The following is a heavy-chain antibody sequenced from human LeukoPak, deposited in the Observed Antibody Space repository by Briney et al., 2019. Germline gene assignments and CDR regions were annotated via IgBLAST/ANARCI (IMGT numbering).Heavy chain of an antibody. CDR3: ATEAPRSYYFDY. CDR2: VYATGGTT. V-gene: IGHV1-46*01. CDR1: EDTFTYYH. Sequence: ASVKVSCKASEDTFTYYHIHWVRQAQGQGVEWMGAVYATGGTTINTQNFQGRVTMTRDTSTGTVYMELSSLRFEDTAMYYCATEAPRSYYFDYWGQGILVTVSS. J-gene: IGHJ4*02.